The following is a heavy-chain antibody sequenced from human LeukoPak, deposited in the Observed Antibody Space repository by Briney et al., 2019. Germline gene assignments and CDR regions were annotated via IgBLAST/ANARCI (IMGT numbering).Heavy chain of an antibody. D-gene: IGHD1-14*01. Sequence: ASVKVSCKASGYTFTGYYMHWVRQAPGQGLEWMGWINPNSGGTNYAQKFQGRVTITADESTSTAYMELSSLRSEDTAVYYCARDQARYPIALTGWGQGTLVTVSS. CDR3: ARDQARYPIALTG. V-gene: IGHV1-2*02. CDR1: GYTFTGYY. J-gene: IGHJ4*02. CDR2: INPNSGGT.